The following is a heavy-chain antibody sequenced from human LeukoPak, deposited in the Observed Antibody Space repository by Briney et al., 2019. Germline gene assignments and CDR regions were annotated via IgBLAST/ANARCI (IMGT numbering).Heavy chain of an antibody. V-gene: IGHV1-8*01. D-gene: IGHD3-16*02. CDR1: GYTFTSYH. Sequence: ASVKVSCKASGYTFTSYHINWVRQATGQGLEWMGWMSPNSGNTGYAQKFQGRVTMTRNTSISTAYMELSSLRSEDTAVYYCARGESPLAFDIWGQGTMVTVSS. CDR2: MSPNSGNT. J-gene: IGHJ3*02. CDR3: ARGESPLAFDI.